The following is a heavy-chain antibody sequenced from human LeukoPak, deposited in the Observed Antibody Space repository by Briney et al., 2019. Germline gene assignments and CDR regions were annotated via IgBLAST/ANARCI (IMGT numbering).Heavy chain of an antibody. CDR2: INPNSGDT. CDR1: GYTFTGYY. J-gene: IGHJ4*02. Sequence: ASVTVSCKASGYTFTGYYMHWVRQAPGQGLAWMGWINPNSGDTKYAQKFQGRVTMTRDTSISTAYLELSRLRSDDAAVYYSDTQRGSYLWGTDFDYWGQGTLVTVSS. CDR3: DTQRGSYLWGTDFDY. D-gene: IGHD3-16*01. V-gene: IGHV1-2*02.